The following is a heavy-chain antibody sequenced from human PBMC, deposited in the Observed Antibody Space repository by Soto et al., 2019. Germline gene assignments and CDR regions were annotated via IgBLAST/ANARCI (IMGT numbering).Heavy chain of an antibody. CDR3: ASFNLGYCSGGTCYY. J-gene: IGHJ4*02. CDR1: GGSISSGGYY. D-gene: IGHD2-15*01. CDR2: IYYSGST. Sequence: SETLSLTCTVSGGSISSGGYYWSWIRQHPGKGLEWIGSIYYSGSTYYNPSLKSRVTISVDTSKNQFSLELNSVTAADTAVYYCASFNLGYCSGGTCYYWGQGTLVTVSS. V-gene: IGHV4-39*01.